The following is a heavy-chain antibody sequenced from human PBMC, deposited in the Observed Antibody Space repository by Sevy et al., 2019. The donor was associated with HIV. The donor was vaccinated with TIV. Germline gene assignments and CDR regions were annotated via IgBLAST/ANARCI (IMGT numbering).Heavy chain of an antibody. J-gene: IGHJ4*02. CDR2: IFFGGSRI. CDR1: GFTFSIYT. D-gene: IGHD3-10*01. CDR3: AREGSTVPHDY. Sequence: GGSLRLSCAASGFTFSIYTMSWVRQAPGKGLEWVATIFFGGSRIHYADSVKGRFTISRDNSKNTLYLQMNSLRADDTTVYYCAREGSTVPHDYWGQGTLVTVSS. V-gene: IGHV3-23*01.